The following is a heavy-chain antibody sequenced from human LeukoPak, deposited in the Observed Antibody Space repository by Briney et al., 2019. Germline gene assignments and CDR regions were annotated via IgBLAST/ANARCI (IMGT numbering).Heavy chain of an antibody. Sequence: SETLSLTCTVSGGSMSNYYWSWIRQPAGKGLEWIGRVYTSGNTNYNPSLKSRVTMSLDTSKNQFSLKLSSVTAADTAVYYCARGRGVLRFLEWAPLDVWGQGTTVIVSS. V-gene: IGHV4-4*07. CDR3: ARGRGVLRFLEWAPLDV. J-gene: IGHJ6*02. D-gene: IGHD3-3*01. CDR2: VYTSGNT. CDR1: GGSMSNYY.